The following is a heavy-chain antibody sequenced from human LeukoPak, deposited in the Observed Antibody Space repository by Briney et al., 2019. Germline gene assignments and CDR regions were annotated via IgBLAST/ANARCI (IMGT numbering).Heavy chain of an antibody. D-gene: IGHD6-19*01. CDR1: GYTFTSYD. CDR2: MNPNSGNT. V-gene: IGHV1-8*01. J-gene: IGHJ4*02. CDR3: ARGAYLAVAGSYYFDY. Sequence: ASVKVSCKASGYTFTSYDINWVRQATGQGLEWMGWMNPNSGNTGYAQKFQGRVTMTRNTSISTAYMELSSLRSEDTAVYYCARGAYLAVAGSYYFDYWGQGTLVTVSP.